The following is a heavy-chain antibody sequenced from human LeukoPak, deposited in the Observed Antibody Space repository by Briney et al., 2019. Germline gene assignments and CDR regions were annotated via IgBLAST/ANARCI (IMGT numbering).Heavy chain of an antibody. CDR2: INPNSGGT. V-gene: IGHV1-2*02. CDR1: GYTFTGYY. CDR3: AREGFQAEQDYFDY. Sequence: ASVKVSCKASGYTFTGYYMHWVRQAPGQGLEWMGWINPNSGGTNYAQKFQGRVTMTRDTSISTAYMELSRLRSGDTAVYYCAREGFQAEQDYFDYWGQGTLVTVSS. D-gene: IGHD1-14*01. J-gene: IGHJ4*02.